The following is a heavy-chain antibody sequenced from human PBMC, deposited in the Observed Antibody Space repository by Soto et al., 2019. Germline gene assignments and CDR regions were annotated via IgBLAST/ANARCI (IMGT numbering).Heavy chain of an antibody. Sequence: QVQLVQSGAEVKKPGASVKVSCKASGYTFTSYGISWVRQAPGQGLEWMGWISAYNVNTNYAQKLRGRVTMTQATSPSTAYMELRSLRSDDTAVYYWARDARKYSSSYHYGMDVWGQGTTVTVSS. CDR3: ARDARKYSSSYHYGMDV. V-gene: IGHV1-18*01. D-gene: IGHD6-6*01. J-gene: IGHJ6*02. CDR1: GYTFTSYG. CDR2: ISAYNVNT.